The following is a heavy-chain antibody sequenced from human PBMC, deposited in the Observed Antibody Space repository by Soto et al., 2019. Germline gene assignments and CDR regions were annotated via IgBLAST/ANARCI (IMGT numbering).Heavy chain of an antibody. D-gene: IGHD2-21*02. CDR2: ISNGGRRK. CDR1: GFSLSTNT. V-gene: IGHV3-30*04. J-gene: IGHJ4*02. Sequence: GGSLRLSCAASGFSLSTNTMHWVRQVPGKGLEWVASISNGGRRKYYADFVKGRFTISRDTANNILYLEMNSLRAEDTSLYYCERVATAMTYDFWGPGAKVTVSS. CDR3: ERVATAMTYDF.